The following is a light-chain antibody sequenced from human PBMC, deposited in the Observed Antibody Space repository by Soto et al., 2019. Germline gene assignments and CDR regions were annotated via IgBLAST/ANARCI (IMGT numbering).Light chain of an antibody. CDR2: VAS. CDR3: QQRSNWT. Sequence: EIVLTQSPATLSLSPGERATLSCRASQSVSSYLAWYQQKPGQAPRLLIYVASNRATGIPARFSGSGSGTDFTLTISSLEPEDFAVYYCQQRSNWTFGQGNTVEIK. V-gene: IGKV3-11*01. CDR1: QSVSSY. J-gene: IGKJ1*01.